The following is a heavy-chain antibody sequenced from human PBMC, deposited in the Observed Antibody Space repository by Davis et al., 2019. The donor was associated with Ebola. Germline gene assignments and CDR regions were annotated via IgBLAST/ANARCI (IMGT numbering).Heavy chain of an antibody. J-gene: IGHJ4*02. V-gene: IGHV3-48*01. CDR1: GFTFSSYS. D-gene: IGHD2-21*02. CDR3: AKDRYYVVTATFDY. CDR2: ISSGSSTI. Sequence: GESLKISCAASGFTFSSYSMNWVRQAPGKGLEWVSYISSGSSTIYYADSVKGRFTISRDNAKNSLYLQMNSLRAEDTALYYCAKDRYYVVTATFDYWGQGTLVTVSS.